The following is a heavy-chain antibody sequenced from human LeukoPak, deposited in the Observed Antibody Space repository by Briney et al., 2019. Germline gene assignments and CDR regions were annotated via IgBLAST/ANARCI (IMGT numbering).Heavy chain of an antibody. CDR3: ARDRAGGPQIRGVIPYIWFDP. CDR1: GGSISSGDYY. J-gene: IGHJ5*02. V-gene: IGHV4-30-4*01. CDR2: IYYSGST. D-gene: IGHD3-10*01. Sequence: PSQTLSLTCTVSGGSISSGDYYWSWIRQPPGKGLEWIGYIYYSGSTYYNPSLKSRVTISVDTSKNQLSLKLSSVTAADTAVYYCARDRAGGPQIRGVIPYIWFDPWGQGTLVTVSS.